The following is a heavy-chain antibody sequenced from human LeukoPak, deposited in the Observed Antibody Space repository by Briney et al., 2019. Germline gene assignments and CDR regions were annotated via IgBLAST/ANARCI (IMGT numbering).Heavy chain of an antibody. J-gene: IGHJ4*01. D-gene: IGHD4-17*01. V-gene: IGHV3-48*03. Sequence: GGSLRLSCTASGFTFSSYAMNWVRQAPGKGLEWVSYISSSGSTIYYADSVKGRFTISRDNAKNSLYLQMNSLRAEDTAVYYCARGYYGDTHFDYWGQGILVTVSS. CDR3: ARGYYGDTHFDY. CDR1: GFTFSSYA. CDR2: ISSSGSTI.